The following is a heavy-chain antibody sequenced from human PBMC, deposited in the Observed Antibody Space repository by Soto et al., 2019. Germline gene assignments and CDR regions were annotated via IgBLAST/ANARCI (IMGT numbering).Heavy chain of an antibody. CDR2: IHYSGTT. Sequence: LSLTCTLSGGSFSSGDYFWSWIRQPPGKGLEWIGNIHYSGTTYYNPSLKSRLTISLNSSNNQFSLGLSSVIALDTSAYFCASELLTATVDTLYNWFDPWGQGTLVTVSS. CDR1: GGSFSSGDYF. V-gene: IGHV4-30-4*01. CDR3: ASELLTATVDTLYNWFDP. J-gene: IGHJ5*02. D-gene: IGHD4-17*01.